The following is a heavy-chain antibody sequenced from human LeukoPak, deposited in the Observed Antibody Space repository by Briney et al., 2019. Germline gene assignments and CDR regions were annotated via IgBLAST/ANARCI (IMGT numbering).Heavy chain of an antibody. V-gene: IGHV4-39*01. CDR2: IYYSGST. CDR3: ATTRPDSGRYDY. J-gene: IGHJ4*02. CDR1: GGSISSSSYY. Sequence: SETLSLTCTVSGGSISSSSYYWGWIRQPPGKGLEWIGSIYYSGSTYYNPSLKSRVTISVDTSKNQFSLKLSSVTAADTAVYYCATTRPDSGRYDYWGQGILVTVSS. D-gene: IGHD6-19*01.